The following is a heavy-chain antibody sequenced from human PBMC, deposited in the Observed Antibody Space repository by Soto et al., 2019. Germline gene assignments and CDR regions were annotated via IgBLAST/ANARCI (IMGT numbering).Heavy chain of an antibody. V-gene: IGHV1-69*12. CDR2: IIPIFGTA. CDR3: ASVLTKFTGSEHYFDY. J-gene: IGHJ4*02. Sequence: QVQLVQSGAEVKKPGSSVKVSCKASGGTFSSYAISWVRQAPGQGLEWMGGIIPIFGTANYAQKFQGRVTITADESTSTAYMELSSLRSEDTAVYYCASVLTKFTGSEHYFDYWGQGTLVTVSS. D-gene: IGHD3-9*01. CDR1: GGTFSSYA.